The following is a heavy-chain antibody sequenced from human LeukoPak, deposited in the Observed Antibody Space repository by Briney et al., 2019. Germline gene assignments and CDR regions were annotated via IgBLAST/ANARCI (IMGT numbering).Heavy chain of an antibody. CDR1: GVSISSYY. J-gene: IGHJ3*01. V-gene: IGHV4-59*08. Sequence: PSETLSLTYTVSGVSISSYYWSWIRQPPGKGLEWIGYIYYSGSTNYSPSLKSRVTISLDTSKNQFSLKLSSVTAADTAVYYCARHDGSSWYYAFDVWGQGTMVTVSS. CDR3: ARHDGSSWYYAFDV. D-gene: IGHD6-13*01. CDR2: IYYSGST.